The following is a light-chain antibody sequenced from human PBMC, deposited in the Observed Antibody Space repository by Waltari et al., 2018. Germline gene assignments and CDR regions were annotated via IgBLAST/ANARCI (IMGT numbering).Light chain of an antibody. Sequence: DIQMTESPSSLSASAGDRVTTTCRASQSIATYLNWYQQKPGKAPILLIYAASSLQFGVPSRFSGSGSGTDFTLAISSLQPEDFATYFCQQSYSAPHTFGGGTQVDIK. J-gene: IGKJ4*01. CDR3: QQSYSAPHT. CDR1: QSIATY. V-gene: IGKV1-39*01. CDR2: AAS.